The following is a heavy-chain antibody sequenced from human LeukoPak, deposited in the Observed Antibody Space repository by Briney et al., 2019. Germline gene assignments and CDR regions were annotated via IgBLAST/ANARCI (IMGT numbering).Heavy chain of an antibody. V-gene: IGHV1-18*01. J-gene: IGHJ4*02. CDR2: ISAYNGNT. Sequence: ASVKVSCKASGYTFTSYGISWVRQAPGQGLEWMGWISAYNGNTNYAQKLQGRVTMTTDTSTSTAYMELRSLRSDDTAVYYCARGSDFWSGYYTPYCFDYWGQGTLVTVSS. D-gene: IGHD3-3*01. CDR1: GYTFTSYG. CDR3: ARGSDFWSGYYTPYCFDY.